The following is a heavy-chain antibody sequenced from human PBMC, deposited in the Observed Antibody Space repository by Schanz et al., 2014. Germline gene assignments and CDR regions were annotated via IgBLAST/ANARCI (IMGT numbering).Heavy chain of an antibody. CDR3: ARGRVVPAAPGLDY. D-gene: IGHD2-2*01. V-gene: IGHV4-59*01. Sequence: QVQLQESGPGLVKPSETLSLSCTVSGGSLTSYYWSWIRQPPGKGLEWIGYIYFVGSTNYNPSLKSRVTISLDTSKNQSSLKLNSVTAADTAVYYCARGRVVPAAPGLDYWGQGTLVTVSS. CDR2: IYFVGST. J-gene: IGHJ4*02. CDR1: GGSLTSYY.